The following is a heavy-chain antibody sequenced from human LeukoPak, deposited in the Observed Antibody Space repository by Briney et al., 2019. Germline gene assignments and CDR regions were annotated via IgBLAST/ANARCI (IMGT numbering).Heavy chain of an antibody. CDR1: GFTVSSNY. Sequence: GGSLRLSCAASGFTVSSNYMSWVRQAPGKGLEWVSVIYSGGSTYYADSVKGRFTISRDNSKNTLYLQMNSLRAEDTAVYYCARDQRGYSYVHFYYYYYGMDVWGQGTTVTVSS. CDR3: ARDQRGYSYVHFYYYYYGMDV. V-gene: IGHV3-53*01. CDR2: IYSGGST. D-gene: IGHD5-18*01. J-gene: IGHJ6*02.